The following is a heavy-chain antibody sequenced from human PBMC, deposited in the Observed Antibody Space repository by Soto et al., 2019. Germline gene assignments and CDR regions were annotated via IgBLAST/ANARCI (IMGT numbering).Heavy chain of an antibody. Sequence: GGSLRLSCAASGVTFSSSWMHWFRQAPGKGLVWVSRVSGDGSSTNYADSVKGRFTISRDNSKNTLYLQMNSLRAEDTAVYYCANGQEAAGTSFDYWGQGTLVTVSS. CDR3: ANGQEAAGTSFDY. J-gene: IGHJ4*02. V-gene: IGHV3-74*01. CDR2: VSGDGSST. D-gene: IGHD6-13*01. CDR1: GVTFSSSW.